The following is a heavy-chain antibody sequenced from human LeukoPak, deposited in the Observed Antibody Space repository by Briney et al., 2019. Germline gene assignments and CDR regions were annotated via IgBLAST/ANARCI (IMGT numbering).Heavy chain of an antibody. CDR3: ARDLGGSLYY. D-gene: IGHD2-15*01. CDR1: AFTVSNNY. CDR2: IYSGGST. J-gene: IGHJ4*02. Sequence: PGGSLRLSCASSAFTVSNNYMSWVRQAPGKGLEWVSVIYSGGSTYYADSVKGRFTISRDNSKNTLYLQMNSLRAEDTAVYYCARDLGGSLYYWGQGTLVTVSS. V-gene: IGHV3-53*01.